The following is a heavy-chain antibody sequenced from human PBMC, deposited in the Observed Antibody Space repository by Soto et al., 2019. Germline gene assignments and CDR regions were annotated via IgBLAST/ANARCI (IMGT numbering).Heavy chain of an antibody. CDR3: ARVGYNIGHASYGY. J-gene: IGHJ4*02. Sequence: GGSLRLSCAASGFTFSDYYMSWIRQAPGKGLEWVSYISSSGSSIYYADSVKGRFTISRDNAKNSLYLQMNSLRVEDTAVYYCARVGYNIGHASYGYWGQGTLVTVSS. V-gene: IGHV3-11*01. D-gene: IGHD3-9*01. CDR1: GFTFSDYY. CDR2: ISSSGSSI.